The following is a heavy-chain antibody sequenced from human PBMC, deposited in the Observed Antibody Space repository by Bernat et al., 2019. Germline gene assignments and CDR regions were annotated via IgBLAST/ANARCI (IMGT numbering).Heavy chain of an antibody. Sequence: QVQLVESGGGVVQPGRSLRLSCAASGFTFSSYAMHWVRQAPGKGLEWVAVISYDGSNKYYADSVKGRFTISRDNSKNTLYLQMNSLRAEDTAVYYCARDHEGWNYYYGMDVWGQGTTVTVSS. CDR2: ISYDGSNK. CDR3: ARDHEGWNYYYGMDV. V-gene: IGHV3-30-3*01. D-gene: IGHD6-19*01. J-gene: IGHJ6*02. CDR1: GFTFSSYA.